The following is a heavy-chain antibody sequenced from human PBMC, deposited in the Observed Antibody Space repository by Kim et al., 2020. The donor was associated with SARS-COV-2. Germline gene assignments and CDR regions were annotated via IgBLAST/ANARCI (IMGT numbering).Heavy chain of an antibody. CDR2: ISGSGGST. J-gene: IGHJ4*02. Sequence: GGSLRLSCAASGFTFSSYAMSWVRQAPGKGLEWVSAISGSGGSTYYADSVKGRFTISRDNSKNTLYLQMNSLRAEDTAVYYCAKEATMIVVVIVYFDYWGQGTLVTVSS. D-gene: IGHD3-22*01. CDR3: AKEATMIVVVIVYFDY. V-gene: IGHV3-23*01. CDR1: GFTFSSYA.